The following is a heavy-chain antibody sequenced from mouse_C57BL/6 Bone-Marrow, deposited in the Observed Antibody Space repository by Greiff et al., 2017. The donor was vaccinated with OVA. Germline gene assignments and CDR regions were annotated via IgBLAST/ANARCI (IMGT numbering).Heavy chain of an antibody. J-gene: IGHJ1*03. CDR3: ATSDYYGSSYGYFDV. V-gene: IGHV1-63*01. CDR2: IYPGGGYT. D-gene: IGHD1-1*01. CDR1: GYTFTNYW. Sequence: VQLQQSGAELVRPGPSVKMSCKASGYTFTNYWIGWAKQRPGHGLEWIGDIYPGGGYTNYNEKFKGKATLTADKSSSTAYMQFSSLTSEDSAIYYCATSDYYGSSYGYFDVWGTGTTVTVSS.